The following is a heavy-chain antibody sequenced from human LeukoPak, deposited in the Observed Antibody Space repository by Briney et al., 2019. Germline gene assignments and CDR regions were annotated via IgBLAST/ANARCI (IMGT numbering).Heavy chain of an antibody. D-gene: IGHD6-19*01. J-gene: IGHJ4*02. CDR3: TTSGWPVDY. CDR1: GFTFCVYA. Sequence: GGSLRLSCTVSGFTFCVYAMSWVRQAPGKGLEWVGYIRSKAYGETTEYAASVKGRFTISRDDSKNIAYLQMHSLKAEDTAVYYCTTSGWPVDYWGQGTLVTVSS. V-gene: IGHV3-49*04. CDR2: IRSKAYGETT.